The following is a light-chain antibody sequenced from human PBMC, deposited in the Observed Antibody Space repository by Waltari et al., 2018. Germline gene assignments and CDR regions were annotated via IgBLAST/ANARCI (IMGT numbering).Light chain of an antibody. V-gene: IGKV3-15*01. CDR3: QQYNNWPLA. J-gene: IGKJ5*01. CDR1: QSINSN. Sequence: EIVMTQSPATLSVSPGERATLSCVASQSINSNLAWYQQKPGQAPRLLIYGASTRATGIPARFSGSGSGTEFTLTISSLQSEDVAVYYCQQYNNWPLAFGQGTRLEIK. CDR2: GAS.